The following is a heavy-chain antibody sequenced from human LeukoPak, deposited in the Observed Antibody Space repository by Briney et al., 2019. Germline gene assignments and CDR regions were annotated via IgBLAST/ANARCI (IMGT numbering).Heavy chain of an antibody. V-gene: IGHV1-2*02. CDR3: ARGRGIGTVNYCDY. D-gene: IGHD3-3*02. CDR2: IIPNNGAT. J-gene: IGHJ4*02. Sequence: ASVKVSCKASGYTFTGYYMYWVRQAPGQGLEWMGWIIPNNGATNYAQKFQGRVTTTSDTSISTAYMELSGLRFDDTAVYYCARGRGIGTVNYCDYWGQGTLVTVSS. CDR1: GYTFTGYY.